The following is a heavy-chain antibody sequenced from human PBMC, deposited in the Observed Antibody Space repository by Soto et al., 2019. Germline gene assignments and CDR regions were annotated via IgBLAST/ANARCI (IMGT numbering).Heavy chain of an antibody. CDR2: IDPGSGKA. D-gene: IGHD2-8*01. CDR1: GYTLTNYA. V-gene: IGHV1-3*01. Sequence: QVQLVQSGAEVKKPGASVRVSCKPSGYTLTNYAIHWVRQAAGQSLEWLAWIDPGSGKATYSQKVQGRLIVTRDSSASTFYMDLSSLTSEDTAVYFCTRDLNGGTPFDHWGQGVLVTVSS. J-gene: IGHJ4*02. CDR3: TRDLNGGTPFDH.